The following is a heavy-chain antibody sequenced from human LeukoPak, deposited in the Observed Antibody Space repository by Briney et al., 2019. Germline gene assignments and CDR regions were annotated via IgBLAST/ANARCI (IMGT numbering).Heavy chain of an antibody. Sequence: ASVKVSCKASGGTFSSYALSWVRQAPGQGLEWMGGITPIFGTANYAQKFQGRVTITADESTSTVYMELRSLRSEDTAVYYCARSFDILTEYYFDYWGQGTLVTVSS. J-gene: IGHJ4*02. CDR3: ARSFDILTEYYFDY. V-gene: IGHV1-69*13. CDR1: GGTFSSYA. CDR2: ITPIFGTA. D-gene: IGHD3-9*01.